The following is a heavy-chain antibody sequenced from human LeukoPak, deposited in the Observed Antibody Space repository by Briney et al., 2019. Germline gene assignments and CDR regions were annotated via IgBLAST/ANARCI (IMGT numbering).Heavy chain of an antibody. J-gene: IGHJ4*02. D-gene: IGHD6-13*01. Sequence: GGSLRLSCAASGLTFSNYWMDWVRQAPGKGLEWVANIKQDGSEKNYVDSVRGRFTISRDNAKNSLFLQMNSLRAEDTAVYYCARGPLIAAAGTWWGQGTLVTVSS. CDR3: ARGPLIAAAGTW. CDR2: IKQDGSEK. CDR1: GLTFSNYW. V-gene: IGHV3-7*03.